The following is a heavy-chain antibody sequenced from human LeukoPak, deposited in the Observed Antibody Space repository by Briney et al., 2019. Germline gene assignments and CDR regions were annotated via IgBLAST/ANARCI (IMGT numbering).Heavy chain of an antibody. D-gene: IGHD3-22*01. CDR1: GFTFGDYA. CDR3: TRDSHWTSGYYYVFDY. CDR2: IRTKAYGGTT. Sequence: GGSLRLSCTASGFTFGDYAMSWVRQAPGKGLEWVGFIRTKAYGGTTEYAASVKGRFSISRDDSKSIAYLQMDSLKTEDTAVYYCTRDSHWTSGYYYVFDYWSQGTLVTVSS. V-gene: IGHV3-49*04. J-gene: IGHJ4*02.